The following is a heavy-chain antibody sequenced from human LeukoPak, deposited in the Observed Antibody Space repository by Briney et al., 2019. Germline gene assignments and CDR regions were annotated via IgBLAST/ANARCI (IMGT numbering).Heavy chain of an antibody. CDR3: ARDPTMMATIKPAYYFDY. CDR1: GGTFSSYA. J-gene: IGHJ4*02. V-gene: IGHV1-69*13. CDR2: IIPIFGTA. D-gene: IGHD5-24*01. Sequence: RRASVKVSCKASGGTFSSYAISWVRQAPGQGLEWMGGIIPIFGTANYAQKFQGRVTITADESTSTAYMELSSLRSEDTAVYYCARDPTMMATIKPAYYFDYRGQGTLVTVSS.